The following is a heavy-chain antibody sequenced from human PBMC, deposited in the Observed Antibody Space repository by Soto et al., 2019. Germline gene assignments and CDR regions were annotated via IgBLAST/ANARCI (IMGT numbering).Heavy chain of an antibody. CDR3: ARDRLMATAGTARHYFGLDV. CDR2: IYYSGNT. D-gene: IGHD5-18*01. V-gene: IGHV4-34*09. J-gene: IGHJ6*02. CDR1: GGSFSGYY. Sequence: SETLSLTCAVYGGSFSGYYWSWIRQPPGKGLEWIGNIYYSGNTYYNPSLKSRLTISVDTSKNQFSLNLSSVTAADTAVYYCARDRLMATAGTARHYFGLDVWGQGTTVTVSS.